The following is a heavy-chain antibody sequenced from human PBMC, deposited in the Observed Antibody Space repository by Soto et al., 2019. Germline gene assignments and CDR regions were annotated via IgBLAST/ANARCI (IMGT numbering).Heavy chain of an antibody. CDR2: INHSGST. V-gene: IGHV4-34*01. CDR1: GGSFSGYY. CDR3: ATGTETPRIPLFAVVIREGRWFDP. Sequence: SETLSLTCAVYGGSFSGYYWSWIRQPPGKGLEWIGEINHSGSTNYNPSLKSRVTISVDTSKNQFSLKLSSVTAADTAVYYCATGTETPRIPLFAVVIREGRWFDPWGQGTLVTVSS. J-gene: IGHJ5*02. D-gene: IGHD3-3*01.